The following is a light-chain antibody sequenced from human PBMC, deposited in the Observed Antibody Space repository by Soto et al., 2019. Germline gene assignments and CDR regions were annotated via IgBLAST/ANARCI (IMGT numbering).Light chain of an antibody. Sequence: EIVLTQSPVTLSLSPGERATLSCRASQTVSNQLAWYQQKPGQAPRLLIYDASRRVTGIPARFSGSGSGTGFTLTLSSLEPEDFAVYYCQQRAGSSTFGQGTRLEIK. CDR1: QTVSNQ. J-gene: IGKJ5*01. V-gene: IGKV3-11*01. CDR3: QQRAGSST. CDR2: DAS.